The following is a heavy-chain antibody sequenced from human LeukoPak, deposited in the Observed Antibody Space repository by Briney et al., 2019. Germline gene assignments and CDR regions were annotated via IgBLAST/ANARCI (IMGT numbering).Heavy chain of an antibody. CDR1: GFPVSGYY. V-gene: IGHV3-53*01. CDR2: IYSGGTT. Sequence: GGSLRLSCAASGFPVSGYYMSWVRQAPGKGLDWVSVIYSGGTTYDADSVKGRFTISRDESKNMLYLQMNSLRAEDTAIYYCGRMLISSGYYVDYWGQGTLVTVSS. D-gene: IGHD3-22*01. J-gene: IGHJ4*02. CDR3: GRMLISSGYYVDY.